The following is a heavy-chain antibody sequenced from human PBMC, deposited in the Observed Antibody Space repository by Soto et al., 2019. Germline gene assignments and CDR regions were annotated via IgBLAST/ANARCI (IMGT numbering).Heavy chain of an antibody. Sequence: EVQLLGSGGGLVQPGGSLRLSCAASGFTLSSYAMSWVRQAPGKGLEWVSAVRGSGDITYYADSVKGRFTISRDNSKNTLYLQMNSLRAEDTAVYYCAKERYDFWSGYSYYFDSWGQGTLVTVSS. CDR1: GFTLSSYA. V-gene: IGHV3-23*01. J-gene: IGHJ4*02. CDR3: AKERYDFWSGYSYYFDS. CDR2: VRGSGDIT. D-gene: IGHD3-3*01.